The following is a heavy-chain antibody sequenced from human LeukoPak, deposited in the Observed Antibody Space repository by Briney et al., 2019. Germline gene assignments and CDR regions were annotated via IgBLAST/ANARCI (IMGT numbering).Heavy chain of an antibody. CDR3: ARLFSGTYSDY. CDR1: GFIFSSYD. V-gene: IGHV3-23*01. J-gene: IGHJ4*02. D-gene: IGHD1-26*01. CDR2: ISSSGTNS. Sequence: GGSLRLSCAASGFIFSSYDMNWVRQAPGKGLEWVSFISSSGTNSYYADSVKGRFTISRDNSKNTVFLQMNSLRAEDTAVYYCARLFSGTYSDYWGQGTLVTVSS.